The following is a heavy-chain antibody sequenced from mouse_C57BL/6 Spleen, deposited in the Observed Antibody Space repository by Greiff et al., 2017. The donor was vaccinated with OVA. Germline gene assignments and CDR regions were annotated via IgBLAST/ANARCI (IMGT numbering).Heavy chain of an antibody. CDR2: IWSGGST. J-gene: IGHJ1*03. CDR3: ARNGGPLITTVVAPYWYFDV. CDR1: GFSLTSYG. D-gene: IGHD1-1*01. V-gene: IGHV2-2*01. Sequence: VQLQQSGPGLVQPSQSLSITCTVSGFSLTSYGVHWVRQSPGKGLEWLGVIWSGGSTDYNAAFISRLSISKDNSKSQVFFKMNSLQADDTAIYYCARNGGPLITTVVAPYWYFDVWGTGTTVTVSS.